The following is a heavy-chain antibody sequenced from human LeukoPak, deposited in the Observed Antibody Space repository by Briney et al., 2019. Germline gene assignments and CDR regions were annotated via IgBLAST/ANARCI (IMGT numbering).Heavy chain of an antibody. Sequence: GGSLRLSCAASGFPIADFAMHWVRQAPGKGLEWVSLISGDGVSTFYADSVKGRFSISRDNSKNSLSLEMNSLRTEDTAMYYCARESGKFDYWGQGTLVAVSS. CDR1: GFPIADFA. CDR2: ISGDGVST. V-gene: IGHV3-43*02. CDR3: ARESGKFDY. J-gene: IGHJ4*02.